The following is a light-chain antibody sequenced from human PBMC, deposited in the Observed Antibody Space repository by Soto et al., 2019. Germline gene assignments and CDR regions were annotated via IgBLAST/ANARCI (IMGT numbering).Light chain of an antibody. CDR2: GAS. V-gene: IGKV3D-15*01. CDR1: QSLSSN. CDR3: QQYNNWPIT. Sequence: EIVMTQSPATLSVSPGERATLSCRASQSLSSNLAWYQQKPGQAPRLLIFGASTRATGIPARFSGTGSGTEFTLTISSLQSEDFAVYYCQQYNNWPITFGQGTRLEIE. J-gene: IGKJ5*01.